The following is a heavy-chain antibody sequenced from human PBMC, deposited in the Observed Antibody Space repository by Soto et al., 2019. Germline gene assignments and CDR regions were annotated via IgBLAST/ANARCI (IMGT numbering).Heavy chain of an antibody. J-gene: IGHJ4*02. CDR3: ARVWAAGPYFDY. V-gene: IGHV4-59*01. CDR2: IYYSGST. CDR1: GGSISSYY. D-gene: IGHD6-13*01. Sequence: PSETLSLTCTVSGGSISSYYWSWIRQPPGKGLEWIGYIYYSGSTNYNPSLKSRVTISVDTSKNQFSLKLSSVTAADTAVYYCARVWAAGPYFDYWGQGTLVTVS.